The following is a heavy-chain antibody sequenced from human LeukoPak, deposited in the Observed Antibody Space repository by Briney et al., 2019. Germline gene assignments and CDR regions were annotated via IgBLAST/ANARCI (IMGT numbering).Heavy chain of an antibody. CDR1: GFTFSSYS. J-gene: IGHJ4*02. CDR2: ISSSSSYI. V-gene: IGHV3-21*01. CDR3: ARGARWDYYGSGSYYPDY. Sequence: PGGSLRLSCAASGFTFSSYSMNWVRQAPGKGLEWVSSISSSSSYIYYADSVKGRFTISRDNAKNSLYLQMNSLRAEDTAVYYCARGARWDYYGSGSYYPDYWGQGTLVTVSS. D-gene: IGHD3-10*01.